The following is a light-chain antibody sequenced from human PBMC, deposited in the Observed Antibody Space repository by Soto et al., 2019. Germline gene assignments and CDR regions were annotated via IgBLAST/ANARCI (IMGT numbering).Light chain of an antibody. CDR2: EVN. V-gene: IGLV2-14*01. CDR1: SSDLGGYNY. CDR3: SSYTSTSALVI. Sequence: QSALTQPASVSGSPGQSITISCTETSSDLGGYNYVSWYQQHPGEGPKLMIFEVNNRPLGVSDRFSGSKSGNTASLTISGLQADDEADYYCSSYTSTSALVIFGGGTKLTVL. J-gene: IGLJ2*01.